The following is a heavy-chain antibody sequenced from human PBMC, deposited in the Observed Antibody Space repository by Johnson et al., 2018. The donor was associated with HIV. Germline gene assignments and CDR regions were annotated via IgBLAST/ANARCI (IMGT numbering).Heavy chain of an antibody. CDR1: RFTFSSFA. J-gene: IGHJ3*02. V-gene: IGHV3-30*04. CDR2: ISYDGSDK. CDR3: TRDPYLSDAFDI. D-gene: IGHD2-21*01. Sequence: QMQLVESGGGVVQPGRSLRLSCVASRFTFSSFAMHWVRQAPGKGLEWVAVISYDGSDKYSADSVKGRFTISRDSSKNTLYLQMSSLRAEDTAVYYCTRDPYLSDAFDIWGQGTMVTVSS.